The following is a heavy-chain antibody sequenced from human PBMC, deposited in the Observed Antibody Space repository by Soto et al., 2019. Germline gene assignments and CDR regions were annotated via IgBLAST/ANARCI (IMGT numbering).Heavy chain of an antibody. CDR3: ARVTVRGVIIRVYYYGMDV. D-gene: IGHD3-10*01. Sequence: ASVKVSCKASGYTFTSYDINWVRQATGQGLEWMGWMNPNSGNTGYAQKFQGRVTMTRNTSISTAYMELSSLRSGDTAVYYCARVTVRGVIIRVYYYGMDVWGQGTTVTVSS. J-gene: IGHJ6*02. V-gene: IGHV1-8*01. CDR1: GYTFTSYD. CDR2: MNPNSGNT.